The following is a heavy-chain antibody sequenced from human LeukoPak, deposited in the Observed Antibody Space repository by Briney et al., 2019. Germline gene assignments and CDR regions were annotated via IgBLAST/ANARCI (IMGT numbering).Heavy chain of an antibody. Sequence: GGSLRLSCAASGFTFSSYSMNWVRQAPGKELEWVSSIGSSGSYIYYADSVKGRFTISRDNAKNSLHLQMNSLRAEDTAVYYCAASTKHTAVVDYWGQGTLVTVSS. CDR1: GFTFSSYS. J-gene: IGHJ4*02. D-gene: IGHD5-18*01. CDR3: AASTKHTAVVDY. V-gene: IGHV3-21*01. CDR2: IGSSGSYI.